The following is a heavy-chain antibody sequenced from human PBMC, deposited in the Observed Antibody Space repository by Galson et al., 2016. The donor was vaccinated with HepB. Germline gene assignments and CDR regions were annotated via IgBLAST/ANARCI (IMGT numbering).Heavy chain of an antibody. Sequence: SVKVSCKASGGTFNSYGITWVRQAPGQGLEWMGGIIPIFGIPDYAQKLQGRVTITADPSTTTAYMELSSLKSEDTAIYYCAKKIFPGIAVAGTIEDHFGMDVWGQGTTVTVSS. J-gene: IGHJ6*02. CDR1: GGTFNSYG. V-gene: IGHV1-69*10. D-gene: IGHD6-19*01. CDR2: IIPIFGIP. CDR3: AKKIFPGIAVAGTIEDHFGMDV.